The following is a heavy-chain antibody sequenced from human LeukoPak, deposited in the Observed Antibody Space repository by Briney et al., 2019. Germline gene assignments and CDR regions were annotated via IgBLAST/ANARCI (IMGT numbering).Heavy chain of an antibody. CDR2: ISHDAKST. V-gene: IGHV3-30*18. CDR1: GFTFSSYG. D-gene: IGHD3-22*01. J-gene: IGHJ6*04. CDR3: AKDGGNYYDTAGNHLMRSYMDV. Sequence: PGGSLRLSCAASGFTFSSYGMHWVRQVPGKGLEWVTVISHDAKSTYHVDSVKGRFTIHRDNSKNTLYLQMNSLRAEDTAVYYCAKDGGNYYDTAGNHLMRSYMDVWGKGTTVTVSS.